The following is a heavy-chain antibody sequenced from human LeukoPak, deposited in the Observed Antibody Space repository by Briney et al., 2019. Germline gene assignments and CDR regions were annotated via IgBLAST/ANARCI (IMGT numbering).Heavy chain of an antibody. CDR2: ISHSGST. V-gene: IGHV4-34*01. CDR1: GGSFSGYY. Sequence: SETLSLTCAVYGGSFSGYYWSWIRQPPGKGLEWIGEISHSGSTNHNPPLKSRVTISVDTSKNEVSLRLSSVTAADTAVYFCASVELATTNFGYWGQGSLVTVSS. CDR3: ASVELATTNFGY. J-gene: IGHJ4*02. D-gene: IGHD5-24*01.